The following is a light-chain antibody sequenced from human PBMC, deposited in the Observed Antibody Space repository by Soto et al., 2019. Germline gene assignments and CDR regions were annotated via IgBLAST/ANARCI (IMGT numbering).Light chain of an antibody. CDR3: QQYYDLPIT. J-gene: IGKJ5*01. CDR1: QDIDKY. Sequence: DLQMTQSPSSLSASVGDRVTITCQASQDIDKYLNWYQQKPGKAPQLLIDDVTNLETGVQSRFSGSGSGTHFTFTIGSLQPEDIATYYCQQYYDLPITFGQGTRLEIK. V-gene: IGKV1-33*01. CDR2: DVT.